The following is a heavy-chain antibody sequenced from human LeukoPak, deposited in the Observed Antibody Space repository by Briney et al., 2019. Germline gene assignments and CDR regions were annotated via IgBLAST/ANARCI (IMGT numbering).Heavy chain of an antibody. CDR1: GFTVSSNY. V-gene: IGHV3-53*01. CDR2: IYSGGST. CDR3: ARGGYYDSSGYYYDAFDI. J-gene: IGHJ3*02. D-gene: IGHD3-22*01. Sequence: GGSLRLSCAASGFTVSSNYMSWVRQAPGKGLEWVSVIYSGGSTYYADSVKGRFTISRDNSKNTLYLQMNSLRAEDTAVYYCARGGYYDSSGYYYDAFDIWGQGTMVTVSS.